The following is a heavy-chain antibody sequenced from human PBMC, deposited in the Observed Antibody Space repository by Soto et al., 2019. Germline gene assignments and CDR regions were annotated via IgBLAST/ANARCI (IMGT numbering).Heavy chain of an antibody. D-gene: IGHD2-21*02. Sequence: PGGSLRLSCAASGFTFKTFVMNWVRQAPGKGLEWVSYISGTTDTINFADSVRGQFTISRDNAKNSMFLQMDSLRDADTAVYYCVRQRGVMTDFAYFDSWGQGTLVTVSS. V-gene: IGHV3-48*02. J-gene: IGHJ4*02. CDR1: GFTFKTFV. CDR3: VRQRGVMTDFAYFDS. CDR2: ISGTTDTI.